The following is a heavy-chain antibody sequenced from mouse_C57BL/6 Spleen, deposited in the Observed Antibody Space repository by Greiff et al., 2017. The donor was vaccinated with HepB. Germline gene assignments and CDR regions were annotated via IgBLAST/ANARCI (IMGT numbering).Heavy chain of an antibody. CDR2: IDPENGDT. J-gene: IGHJ2*01. Sequence: EVQLQQSGAELVRPGASVKLSCTASGFNIKDDYMHWVKQRPEQGLEWIGWIDPENGDTEYASKFQGKATITADTSSNTAYLQLSSLTSEDTAVYYCTKASYYGSSYRFDCWGQGTTLTVSS. D-gene: IGHD1-1*01. V-gene: IGHV14-4*01. CDR3: TKASYYGSSYRFDC. CDR1: GFNIKDDY.